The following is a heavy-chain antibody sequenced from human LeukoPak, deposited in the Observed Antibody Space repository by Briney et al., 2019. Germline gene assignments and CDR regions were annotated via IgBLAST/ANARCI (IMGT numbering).Heavy chain of an antibody. CDR2: IVVGSGNT. Sequence: ASVKVSCKASGFTFTSSAMQWVRQARGQRLEWIGWIVVGSGNTNYAQKFQERVTITSDMSTSTAYMELSSLRSEGTAVYYCAAGSGSGSYYQYYYGMDVWGQGTTVTVSS. V-gene: IGHV1-58*02. CDR1: GFTFTSSA. J-gene: IGHJ6*02. CDR3: AAGSGSGSYYQYYYGMDV. D-gene: IGHD3-10*01.